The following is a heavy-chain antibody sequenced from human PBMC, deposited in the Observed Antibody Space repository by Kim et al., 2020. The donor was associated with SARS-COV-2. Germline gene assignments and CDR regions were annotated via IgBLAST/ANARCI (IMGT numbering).Heavy chain of an antibody. Sequence: GGSLRLSCAASGFTFSSYAMHWVRQAPGKGLEWVAVISYDGSNKYYADSVKGRFTISRDNSKNTLYLQMNSLRAEDTAVYYCARSRLGYSSSSCAYWGQGTLVTVSS. J-gene: IGHJ4*02. D-gene: IGHD6-6*01. CDR3: ARSRLGYSSSSCAY. CDR1: GFTFSSYA. V-gene: IGHV3-30-3*01. CDR2: ISYDGSNK.